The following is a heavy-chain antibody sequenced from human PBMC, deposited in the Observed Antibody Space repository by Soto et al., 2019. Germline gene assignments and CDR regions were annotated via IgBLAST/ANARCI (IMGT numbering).Heavy chain of an antibody. Sequence: WSLGISGAASGFTFSSYAMSGVRQAPGMGLEWVSAISGSGRSTYYADPVKGRFTISRDNSKNTLYLQMSSLRAEDTAVYYCAKDLRGSYRILDALDIWGQATWVA. D-gene: IGHD1-26*01. CDR1: GFTFSSYA. CDR3: AKDLRGSYRILDALDI. CDR2: ISGSGRST. V-gene: IGHV3-23*01. J-gene: IGHJ3*02.